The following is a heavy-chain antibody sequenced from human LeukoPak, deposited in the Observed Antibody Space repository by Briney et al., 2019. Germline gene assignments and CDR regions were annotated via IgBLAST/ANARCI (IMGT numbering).Heavy chain of an antibody. Sequence: SETLSLTCTVSGGSISSSSYYWGWIRQPPGKGLERIGSIYYSGITYYNPSLKSRVTISVDTSKNQFSLKLSSVTAADTAVYYCARAKAGPAGYYYYYMDVWGKGTTVTVS. J-gene: IGHJ6*03. CDR3: ARAKAGPAGYYYYYMDV. V-gene: IGHV4-39*07. D-gene: IGHD3-22*01. CDR2: IYYSGIT. CDR1: GGSISSSSYY.